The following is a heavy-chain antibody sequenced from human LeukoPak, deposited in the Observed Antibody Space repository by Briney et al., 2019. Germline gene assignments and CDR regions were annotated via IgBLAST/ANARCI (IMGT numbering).Heavy chain of an antibody. CDR1: GFTFSSYA. D-gene: IGHD1-26*01. Sequence: PGRSLRLSCAASGFTFSSYAMHWVRQAPGKGLEWVAVISSDGSNEYYADSVKGRFTISRDNSKNTLYLQMNSLRTEDTAVYYCAKGVGATYYYGMDVWGQGTTVTVSS. CDR3: AKGVGATYYYGMDV. J-gene: IGHJ6*02. V-gene: IGHV3-30*18. CDR2: ISSDGSNE.